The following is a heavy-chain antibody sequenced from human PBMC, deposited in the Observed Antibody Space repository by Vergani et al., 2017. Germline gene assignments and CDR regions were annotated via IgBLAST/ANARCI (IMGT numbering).Heavy chain of an antibody. J-gene: IGHJ6*02. CDR2: IYYSGST. Sequence: QVQLQESGPGLVKPSQTLSLTCTVSGGSISSGGYYWSWIRQHPGKGLEWIGYIYYSGSTYYNPSLKSRVTISVDTSKNQFSLKLSSVTAADTAVYYCARGAFRIAARHQYGMDVWGQGTTVTVSS. CDR1: GGSISSGGYY. CDR3: ARGAFRIAARHQYGMDV. V-gene: IGHV4-31*03. D-gene: IGHD6-6*01.